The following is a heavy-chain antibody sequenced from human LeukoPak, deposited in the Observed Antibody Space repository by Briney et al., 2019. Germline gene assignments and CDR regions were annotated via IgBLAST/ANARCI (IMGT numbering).Heavy chain of an antibody. D-gene: IGHD3-10*01. CDR3: ATMVRGVTPNPFDY. V-gene: IGHV1-24*01. J-gene: IGHJ4*02. CDR2: FDPEDGET. CDR1: GYTLTESS. Sequence: ASVKVSCKVSGYTLTESSMHWVRQAPGKGLEWMGGFDPEDGETIYAQKFQGRVTMTEDTSTDTAYMELSSLRSEDTAVYYCATMVRGVTPNPFDYWGQGTLVTVSS.